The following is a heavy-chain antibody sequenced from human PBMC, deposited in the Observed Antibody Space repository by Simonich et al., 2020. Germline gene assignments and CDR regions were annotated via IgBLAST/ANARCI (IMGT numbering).Heavy chain of an antibody. V-gene: IGHV1-18*01. Sequence: QVQLVQSGAEVKKPGASVKVSCKASGYTFTSYGISGVRQAPGQGLEWMGGIRCYKGNTNYAQKHQGRVTMTTDTSTSTAYMELRSLRSDDTAVYYCARAARGTWWYYYFDYWGQGTLVTVSS. CDR2: IRCYKGNT. J-gene: IGHJ4*02. CDR1: GYTFTSYG. CDR3: ARAARGTWWYYYFDY. D-gene: IGHD2-15*01.